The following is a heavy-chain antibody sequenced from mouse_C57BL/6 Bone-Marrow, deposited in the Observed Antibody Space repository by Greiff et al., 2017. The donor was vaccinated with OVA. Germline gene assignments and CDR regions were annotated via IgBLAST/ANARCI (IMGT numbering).Heavy chain of an antibody. CDR3: ARHYYGSSYGWFAY. V-gene: IGHV5-17*01. Sequence: KVVEWVAYISSGSSTIYYADTVKGRFTISRDNAKNTLFLQMTSLRSEDTAMYYCARHYYGSSYGWFAYWGQGTLVTVSA. D-gene: IGHD1-1*01. J-gene: IGHJ3*01. CDR2: ISSGSSTI.